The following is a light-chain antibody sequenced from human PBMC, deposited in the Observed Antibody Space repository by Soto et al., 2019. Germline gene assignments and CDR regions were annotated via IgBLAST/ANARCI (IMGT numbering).Light chain of an antibody. Sequence: DIQMTQSPSSLSASVGDRVTITCRASQSISSYLNWYQQKPGKAPKLLIYAASSLQSGVPSRFSGSGSGTDFTLTISSLQPEDFANYYCQQSYSIFMYTFGQGTKVDLK. J-gene: IGKJ2*01. V-gene: IGKV1-39*01. CDR3: QQSYSIFMYT. CDR1: QSISSY. CDR2: AAS.